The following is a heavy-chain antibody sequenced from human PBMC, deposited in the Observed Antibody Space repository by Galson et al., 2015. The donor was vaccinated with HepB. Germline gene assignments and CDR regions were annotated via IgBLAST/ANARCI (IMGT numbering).Heavy chain of an antibody. CDR1: GFTFSSYA. CDR3: ARDGQQWLVCWFDP. Sequence: SLRLSCAASGFTFSSYAMHWVRQAPGKGLEWVAVISYDGSNKYYADSVKGRFTISRDNSKNTLYLQMNSLRAEDTAVYYCARDGQQWLVCWFDPWGQGTLVTVSS. D-gene: IGHD6-19*01. J-gene: IGHJ5*02. V-gene: IGHV3-30-3*01. CDR2: ISYDGSNK.